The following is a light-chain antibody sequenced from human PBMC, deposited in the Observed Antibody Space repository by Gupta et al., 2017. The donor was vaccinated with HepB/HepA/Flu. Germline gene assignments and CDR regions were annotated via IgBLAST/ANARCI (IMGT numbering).Light chain of an antibody. CDR1: QGIGNY. V-gene: IGKV1-16*02. J-gene: IGKJ5*01. CDR2: AAS. Sequence: IQMTESPSSLSASVVDRVTITCRASQGIGNYLAWFQQKPGAAPKSLIYAASRVQSGVPSKFSGSVSETDFTLTISNLQPEDFATYYCQQYHSSPITFGQGTRVEIK. CDR3: QQYHSSPIT.